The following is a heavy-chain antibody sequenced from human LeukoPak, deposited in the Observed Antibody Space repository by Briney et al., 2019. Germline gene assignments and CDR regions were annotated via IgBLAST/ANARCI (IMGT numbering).Heavy chain of an antibody. Sequence: PGGSLRLSCAASGFTFSGFWMHWVRHAPGKGLVWVSRISSDGSSTSYADSVKGRSTISRDNAKNTLYLQMSSLRAEDTAVYYCARVVSGYTDSWFDPWGQGTLVTVSS. J-gene: IGHJ5*02. CDR2: ISSDGSST. CDR1: GFTFSGFW. V-gene: IGHV3-74*01. CDR3: ARVVSGYTDSWFDP. D-gene: IGHD3-22*01.